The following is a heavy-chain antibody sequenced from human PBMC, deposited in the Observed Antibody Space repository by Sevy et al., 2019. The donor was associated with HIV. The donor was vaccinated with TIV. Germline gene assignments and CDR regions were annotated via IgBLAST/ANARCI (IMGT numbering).Heavy chain of an antibody. V-gene: IGHV3-23*01. CDR1: GFTFSSCA. D-gene: IGHD3-10*01. CDR2: ISGSGGST. J-gene: IGHJ4*02. CDR3: AKEYVTMVRGVIITPYFDY. Sequence: GGSLRLSCAASGFTFSSCAMSWVRQAPGKGLEWVSAISGSGGSTYYADSVKGRFTISRDNSKNTLYLQMNSLRAEDTAVYYCAKEYVTMVRGVIITPYFDYWGQGTLVTVSS.